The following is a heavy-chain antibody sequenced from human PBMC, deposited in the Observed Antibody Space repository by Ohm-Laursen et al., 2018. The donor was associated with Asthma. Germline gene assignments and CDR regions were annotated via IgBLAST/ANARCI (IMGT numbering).Heavy chain of an antibody. Sequence: SLRLSCTAPGFTFSSYGMHWVRQAPGKGLEWVAVIWYDGSNKYYADSVKGRFTISRDNSKNTLYLQMNSLRAEDTAVYYCAKVVLMDVWGQGTTVTVSS. CDR3: AKVVLMDV. J-gene: IGHJ6*02. D-gene: IGHD3-16*02. V-gene: IGHV3-33*06. CDR2: IWYDGSNK. CDR1: GFTFSSYG.